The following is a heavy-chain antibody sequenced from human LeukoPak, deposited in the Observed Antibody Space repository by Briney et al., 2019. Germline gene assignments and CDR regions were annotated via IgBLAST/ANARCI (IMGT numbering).Heavy chain of an antibody. Sequence: GGSLRLSCAASGFTFSSYAMSWVRQAPGKGLEWVSAISGSGGSTYYADSVKGRFTISRDNSKNTLYLQMNSLRAEDTAVYYCAKFHHGSGWFGRYYYFDYWGQGTLVTVSS. CDR2: ISGSGGST. D-gene: IGHD6-19*01. CDR3: AKFHHGSGWFGRYYYFDY. V-gene: IGHV3-23*01. CDR1: GFTFSSYA. J-gene: IGHJ4*02.